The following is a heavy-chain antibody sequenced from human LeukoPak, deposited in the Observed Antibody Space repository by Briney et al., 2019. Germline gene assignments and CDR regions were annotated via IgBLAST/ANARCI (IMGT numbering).Heavy chain of an antibody. CDR3: ARDIRVVGATWGAFDI. CDR2: ISYIGTT. CDR1: GGSITSSSNF. J-gene: IGHJ3*02. D-gene: IGHD1-26*01. Sequence: PSETLSLTCTVSGGSITSSSNFWGWIRQPPGKGLEWIGIISYIGTTYYNPSLKSRVTKSVDTSKNQFSLKLSSVTAADTAVYYCARDIRVVGATWGAFDIWGQGTMVTVSS. V-gene: IGHV4-39*07.